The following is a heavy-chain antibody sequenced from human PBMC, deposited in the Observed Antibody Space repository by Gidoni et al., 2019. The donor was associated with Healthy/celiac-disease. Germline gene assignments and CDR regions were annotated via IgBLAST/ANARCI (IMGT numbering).Heavy chain of an antibody. CDR2: IYYSGST. Sequence: QVQLQESGPGLVKPSETLSLTCTVSGGSISSYYWSWIRQPPGKGLEWIGYIYYSGSTNYNPSLKSRVTISVDTSKNQFSLKLSSVPAADTAVYYCARGRLDCTNGVCYTGIYYGMDVWGQGTTVTVSS. CDR3: ARGRLDCTNGVCYTGIYYGMDV. D-gene: IGHD2-8*01. V-gene: IGHV4-59*01. J-gene: IGHJ6*02. CDR1: GGSISSYY.